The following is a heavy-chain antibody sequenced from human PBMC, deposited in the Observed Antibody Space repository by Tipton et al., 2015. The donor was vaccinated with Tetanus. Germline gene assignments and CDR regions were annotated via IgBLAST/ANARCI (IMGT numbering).Heavy chain of an antibody. CDR3: ARDLTPVTTGGGYYYMDV. V-gene: IGHV1-69*01. Sequence: QSGAEVKKPGSSVKVSCKVSGGTFSSYAISWVRQAPGQGLEWMGGIIPLFRTKNYAQKFQGRVTITADESTNTAYMELSSLRSDDTAVYYCARDLTPVTTGGGYYYMDVWGKGTTVTVSS. J-gene: IGHJ6*03. D-gene: IGHD4-17*01. CDR2: IIPLFRTK. CDR1: GGTFSSYA.